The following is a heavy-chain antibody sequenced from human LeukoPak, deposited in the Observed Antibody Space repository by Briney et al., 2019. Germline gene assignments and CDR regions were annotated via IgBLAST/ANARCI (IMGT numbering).Heavy chain of an antibody. CDR2: ISRNGTRT. Sequence: GGSLRLSCATSGFTFSDHALHWVRQAPGKGLQYVSAISRNGTRTFYADSVKDRFTISRDNAKNSLYLQMNSLRAEDTAVYYCARGGDYYDSSGYYSYYFDYWGQGTLVTVSS. CDR1: GFTFSDHA. CDR3: ARGGDYYDSSGYYSYYFDY. V-gene: IGHV3-64*02. J-gene: IGHJ4*02. D-gene: IGHD3-22*01.